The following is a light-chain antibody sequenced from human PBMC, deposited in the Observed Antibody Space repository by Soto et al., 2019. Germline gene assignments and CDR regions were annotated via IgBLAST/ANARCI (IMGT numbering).Light chain of an antibody. Sequence: DLQMTQSPSSLSASVGNRVTITCRASQGINGDLAWYQHKPGKVPKLLISSASTLHSGVPTRFSGSGSGTDFSLTISSLQPEDVAPYYCQQYGSGPNTFGPGTKVDIK. V-gene: IGKV1-27*01. CDR2: SAS. J-gene: IGKJ3*01. CDR1: QGINGD. CDR3: QQYGSGPNT.